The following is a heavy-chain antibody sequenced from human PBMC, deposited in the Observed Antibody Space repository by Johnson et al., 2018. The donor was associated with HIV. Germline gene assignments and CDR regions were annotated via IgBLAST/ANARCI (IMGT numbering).Heavy chain of an antibody. Sequence: VQLVESGGGLVQPGGSLRLSCAASGFTFSSYWMSWVRQATGKGLEWVANIKQDGSEKYYVDSVKGRFTISRDNAKNSLYLQMNSLRAEDTAVYYCEREGRNAADAFDIWGQGTMVTVSS. CDR3: EREGRNAADAFDI. CDR1: GFTFSSYW. D-gene: IGHD1-1*01. J-gene: IGHJ3*02. CDR2: IKQDGSEK. V-gene: IGHV3-7*05.